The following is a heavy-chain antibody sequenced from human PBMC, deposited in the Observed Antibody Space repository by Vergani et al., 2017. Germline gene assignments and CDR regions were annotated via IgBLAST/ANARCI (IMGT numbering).Heavy chain of an antibody. Sequence: QVQLQESGPGVVRPSGTLSLKCSVSGYSISGGYYWAWLRQTPGKGLECIGQIYHSGVTHYNPSFKSRVTMSVAASKNQFSLELDSVTAADTAIYYCARTPPANDAPAWFAPWGRGSRVTVSS. CDR2: IYHSGVT. V-gene: IGHV4-38-2*02. CDR3: ARTPPANDAPAWFAP. CDR1: GYSISGGYY. D-gene: IGHD2-15*01. J-gene: IGHJ5*02.